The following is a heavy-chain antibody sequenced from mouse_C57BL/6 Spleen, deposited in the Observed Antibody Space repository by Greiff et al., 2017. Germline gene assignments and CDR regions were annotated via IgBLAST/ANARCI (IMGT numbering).Heavy chain of an antibody. Sequence: EVQLQQSGAELVKPGASVKLSCTASGFNIKDYYMHWVKQRTEQGLEWIGRIDPEDGETKYAPNFQGKATITADTSSNTAYLQLSSLTSEDTAVYYCAREIYYNFDYWGQGTTLTVSS. CDR3: AREIYYNFDY. CDR1: GFNIKDYY. D-gene: IGHD2-1*01. CDR2: IDPEDGET. J-gene: IGHJ2*01. V-gene: IGHV14-2*01.